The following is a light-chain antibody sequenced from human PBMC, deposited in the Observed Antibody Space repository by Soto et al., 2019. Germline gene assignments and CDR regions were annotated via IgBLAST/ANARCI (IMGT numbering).Light chain of an antibody. CDR2: DAS. Sequence: DIQMTRSPSTLSPSVGDRVTITCRASQSISSWLAWYQQKPGKAPKLLIYDASSLESGVPSRFSGSGSGTEFTLTISSLQPDDFATYYCQQYNSSPLTFGGGTKVDNK. CDR1: QSISSW. CDR3: QQYNSSPLT. V-gene: IGKV1-5*01. J-gene: IGKJ4*01.